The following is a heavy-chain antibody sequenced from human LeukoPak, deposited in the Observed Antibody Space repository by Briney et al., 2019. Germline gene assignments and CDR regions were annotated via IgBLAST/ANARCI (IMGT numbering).Heavy chain of an antibody. CDR2: ISAYNGNT. CDR3: ARAPRGAYCGGDCGSQH. CDR1: GYTFTSYG. Sequence: GASVKVSCKASGYTFTSYGISWVRQAPGRGLEWMGWISAYNGNTNYAQKLQGRVTMTTDTSTSTAYMELRSLRSDDTAVYYCARAPRGAYCGGDCGSQHWGQGTLVTVSS. D-gene: IGHD2-21*01. V-gene: IGHV1-18*01. J-gene: IGHJ1*01.